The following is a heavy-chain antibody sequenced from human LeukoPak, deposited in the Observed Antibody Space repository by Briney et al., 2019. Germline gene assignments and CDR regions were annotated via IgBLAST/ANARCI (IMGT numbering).Heavy chain of an antibody. Sequence: GGSLRLSCAASGFTVSSNYMSWVRQAPGKGLEWVSVIYSGDSTYYADSVKGRFTVSRDNSKNTLYPQMNSLRAEDTAVYYCARSSSWYDAFDIWGQGTWSPSLQ. CDR2: IYSGDST. CDR3: ARSSSWYDAFDI. D-gene: IGHD6-13*01. V-gene: IGHV3-66*01. CDR1: GFTVSSNY. J-gene: IGHJ3*02.